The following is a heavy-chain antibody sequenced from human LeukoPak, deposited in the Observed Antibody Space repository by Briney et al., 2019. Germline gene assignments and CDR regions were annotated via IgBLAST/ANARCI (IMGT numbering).Heavy chain of an antibody. CDR3: ARAAGARLDP. V-gene: IGHV4-34*01. D-gene: IGHD1-26*01. CDR1: GGSFSGYY. Sequence: PSETLSLTCAVYGGSFSGYYWSWIRQPPGKGLEWIGEINHSGSTNYNPSLKSRVTISVDTSKNQFSLKLSSVTAADTAVYYCARAAGARLDPWGQGTLVTVSS. CDR2: INHSGST. J-gene: IGHJ5*02.